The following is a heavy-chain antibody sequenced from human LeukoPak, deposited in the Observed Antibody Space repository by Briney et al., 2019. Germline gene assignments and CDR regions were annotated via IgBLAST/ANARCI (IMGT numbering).Heavy chain of an antibody. J-gene: IGHJ4*02. CDR1: GGSFSGYY. D-gene: IGHD3-10*01. CDR3: ARRKITMVRGVIITTYTGGTFDY. CDR2: INHSGST. V-gene: IGHV4-34*01. Sequence: SETLSLTCAVYGGSFSGYYWSWIRQPPGKGLEWIGKINHSGSTNYNPSLKSRVTISVDTSKNQFSLKLSSVTAADTAVYYCARRKITMVRGVIITTYTGGTFDYWGQGTLVTVSS.